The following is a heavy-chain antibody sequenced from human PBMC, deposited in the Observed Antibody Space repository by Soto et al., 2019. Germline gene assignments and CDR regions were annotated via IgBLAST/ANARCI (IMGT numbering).Heavy chain of an antibody. J-gene: IGHJ6*02. Sequence: GASVKVSCRASGYTFTSYGISWVRQAPGQGLEWMGWISAYTGNTNYAQKLQGRATMTTDTSTSTAYMELRSLRSDDTAVYYCARDGRYGGDESRINYDYYGMDVWGQGTTVTVSS. V-gene: IGHV1-18*01. CDR1: GYTFTSYG. CDR3: ARDGRYGGDESRINYDYYGMDV. CDR2: ISAYTGNT. D-gene: IGHD2-21*02.